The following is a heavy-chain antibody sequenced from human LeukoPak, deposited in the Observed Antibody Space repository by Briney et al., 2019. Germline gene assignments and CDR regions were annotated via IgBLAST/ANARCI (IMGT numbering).Heavy chain of an antibody. CDR1: GFTFRNYW. CDR2: IKEDGSDK. CDR3: VRGTRSNSF. Sequence: GGSLRLSCTASGFTFRNYWMSWVRQAPGKGLECVAYIKEDGSDKNYVDSVKGRFTISRDNAKSSLYLQMNSPRVEDTAVYYCVRGTRSNSFWGQGTQVTVSS. V-gene: IGHV3-7*01. D-gene: IGHD6-6*01. J-gene: IGHJ4*02.